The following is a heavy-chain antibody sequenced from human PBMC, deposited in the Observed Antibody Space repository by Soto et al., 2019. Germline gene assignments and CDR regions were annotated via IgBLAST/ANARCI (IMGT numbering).Heavy chain of an antibody. J-gene: IGHJ4*02. V-gene: IGHV3-33*01. CDR2: IRYDGSNI. CDR1: GFTFSGLG. Sequence: QVQLVESGGGVVQPGRSLRLSCAASGFTFSGLGMHWVRQAPGKGLEWVAVIRYDGSNIYYADAVKGRFTISRDNSKDTRDFQMNSLMADDTAVYYCARDGVGHTAFFGYFDYWGQGTLVTVCS. D-gene: IGHD1-26*01. CDR3: ARDGVGHTAFFGYFDY.